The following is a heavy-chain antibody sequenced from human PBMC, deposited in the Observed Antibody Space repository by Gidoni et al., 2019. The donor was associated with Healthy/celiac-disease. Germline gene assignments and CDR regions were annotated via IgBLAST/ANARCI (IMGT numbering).Heavy chain of an antibody. CDR1: GGTFSSYA. CDR3: ARLNYYDSSGSFPYYYFDY. Sequence: QVQLVQSGAGVKKPGSSVKVSCKASGGTFSSYAISWVRQAPGQGLEWMGGIIPIFGTANYAQKFQGRVTITADESTSTAYMELSSLRSEDTAVYYCARLNYYDSSGSFPYYYFDYWGQGTLVTVSS. J-gene: IGHJ4*02. CDR2: IIPIFGTA. D-gene: IGHD3-22*01. V-gene: IGHV1-69*01.